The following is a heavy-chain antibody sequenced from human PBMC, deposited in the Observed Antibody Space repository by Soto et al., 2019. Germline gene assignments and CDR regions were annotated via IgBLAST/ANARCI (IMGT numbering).Heavy chain of an antibody. Sequence: EVQLVESGGGLAQPGWSRRLSCAASGFNFDDHAMHWVRQTPGKGLEWVSGISWNSVTINYADSIKGRFTISRDNAKRTLYLQRNNLSPADTAMYFCVRSSGSQPRAGWFNPGGQGPLVTVS. CDR3: VRSSGSQPRAGWFNP. V-gene: IGHV3-9*01. CDR2: ISWNSVTI. J-gene: IGHJ5*02. D-gene: IGHD1-26*01. CDR1: GFNFDDHA.